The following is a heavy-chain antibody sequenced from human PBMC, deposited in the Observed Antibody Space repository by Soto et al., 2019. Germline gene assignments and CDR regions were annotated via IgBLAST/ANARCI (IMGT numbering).Heavy chain of an antibody. CDR2: INHSGST. CDR3: ARVPDTSFDY. V-gene: IGHV4-34*01. CDR1: GGSFSGYY. J-gene: IGHJ4*02. Sequence: SETLSLTCAVYGGSFSGYYWSWIRQPPGKGLEWIGEINHSGSTNYNPSLKSRVTISVDTSKNQFSLKLSSVTAADTAVYYCARVPDTSFDYWGQGTLVTAPQ.